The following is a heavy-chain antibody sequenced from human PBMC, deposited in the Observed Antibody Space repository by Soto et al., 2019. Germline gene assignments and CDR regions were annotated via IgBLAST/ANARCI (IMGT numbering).Heavy chain of an antibody. J-gene: IGHJ4*02. CDR2: IYPANSET. CDR3: AGHSSSWYWDY. V-gene: IGHV5-51*01. Sequence: GESLKISCKGSGYSFTSYWISWVRQMPGKGLEWMGIIYPANSETRYSPSCQGQVTISADMSINTAFLQWSSLKASDTAIYFCAGHSSSWYWDYWGQGTLVTVSS. D-gene: IGHD6-13*01. CDR1: GYSFTSYW.